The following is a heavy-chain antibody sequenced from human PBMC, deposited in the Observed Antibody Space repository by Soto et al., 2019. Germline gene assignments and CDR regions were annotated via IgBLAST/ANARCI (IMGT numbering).Heavy chain of an antibody. CDR1: GFTFSDYY. J-gene: IGHJ4*02. D-gene: IGHD2-15*01. CDR3: ARGFEKGVVAATTEDY. Sequence: QVQLVESGGGLVKPGGSLRLSCAASGFTFSDYYMSWIRQAPGKGLEWVSYISSSGSTIYYADSVKGRFTISRYNAKNCLYLQMNSLRAEDTAVYYCARGFEKGVVAATTEDYWGQGTLVTVSS. V-gene: IGHV3-11*01. CDR2: ISSSGSTI.